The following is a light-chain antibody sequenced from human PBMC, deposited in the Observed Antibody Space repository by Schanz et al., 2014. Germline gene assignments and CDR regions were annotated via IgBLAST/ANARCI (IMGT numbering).Light chain of an antibody. CDR2: RAS. V-gene: IGKV3-15*01. Sequence: EIVMTQSPATLSVSPGERATLSCRASQSVSSNLAWYQQKPGQAPRLLIYRASSRATGIPARFSGSGSGTEFTLTISRLEPEDFAVYYCQQYNNWPPGTFGQGTKVEIK. J-gene: IGKJ1*01. CDR3: QQYNNWPPGT. CDR1: QSVSSN.